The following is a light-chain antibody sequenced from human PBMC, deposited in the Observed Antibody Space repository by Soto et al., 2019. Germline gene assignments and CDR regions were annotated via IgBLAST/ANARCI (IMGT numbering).Light chain of an antibody. CDR3: SSYTSSSTEV. CDR1: SSDVGGYNY. CDR2: DVS. Sequence: QSALTQPASVSGSPGQSITISCTGTSSDVGGYNYVSWYQQHPGKAPKLMIYDVSNRPSGVSNRFSGSKSGNTASLTISGLQAEDEADYYCSSYTSSSTEVFGRGTQLTVL. J-gene: IGLJ7*01. V-gene: IGLV2-14*01.